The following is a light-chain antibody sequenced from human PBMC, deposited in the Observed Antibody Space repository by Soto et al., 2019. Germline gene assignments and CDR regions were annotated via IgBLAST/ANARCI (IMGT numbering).Light chain of an antibody. Sequence: EIVLTQSPASLSLSPVERATVSCMASQSVSTFLAWYQQKPGQAPRLLIYDASNRATGIPARFSGSGSATDFTPTISSLEPEDFAVYYCQQRSNWPPWTFGQGTKVDIK. V-gene: IGKV3-11*01. CDR3: QQRSNWPPWT. CDR1: QSVSTF. CDR2: DAS. J-gene: IGKJ1*01.